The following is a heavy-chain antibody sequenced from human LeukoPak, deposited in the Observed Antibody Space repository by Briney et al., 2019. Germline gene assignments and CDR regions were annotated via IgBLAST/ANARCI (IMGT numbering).Heavy chain of an antibody. D-gene: IGHD3-22*01. CDR3: ARGPMIVGGNYFDY. CDR2: IIPILGIA. CDR1: GYTFTSYD. Sequence: SVKVSCKASGYTFTSYDINWVRQAPGQGLEWMGRIIPILGIANYAQKFQGRVTITADKSTSTAYMELSSLRSEDTAVYYCARGPMIVGGNYFDYWGQGTLVTVSS. V-gene: IGHV1-69*04. J-gene: IGHJ4*02.